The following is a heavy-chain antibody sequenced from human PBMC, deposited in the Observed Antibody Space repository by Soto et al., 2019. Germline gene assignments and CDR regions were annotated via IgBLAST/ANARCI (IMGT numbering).Heavy chain of an antibody. J-gene: IGHJ4*02. CDR1: GYSFPSFD. V-gene: IGHV1-18*01. CDR2: ISGYNGNI. D-gene: IGHD6-19*01. CDR3: ARDKRAVAGTIDY. Sequence: GASVKVSCKASGYSFPSFDISWVRQAPGQRLEWMGWISGYNGNINYAQKLQGRVTMTTDTSTSTAYMELRSLRSDDTAVYYCARDKRAVAGTIDYWGQGTLVTVPQ.